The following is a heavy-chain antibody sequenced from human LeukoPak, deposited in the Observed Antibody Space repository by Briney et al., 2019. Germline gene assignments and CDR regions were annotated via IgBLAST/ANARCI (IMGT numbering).Heavy chain of an antibody. Sequence: PSETLSLTCAVSGYSISSGYYWGGIRPPPGKGLEGIGIIYHSGSTYYNPSLKRRVTISVDTAKNQFSLKLCSVTAPDTAVYYSARYTVTTFDYWGQRTLVTASS. J-gene: IGHJ4*02. CDR3: ARYTVTTFDY. CDR2: IYHSGST. D-gene: IGHD4-17*01. CDR1: GYSISSGYY. V-gene: IGHV4-38-2*01.